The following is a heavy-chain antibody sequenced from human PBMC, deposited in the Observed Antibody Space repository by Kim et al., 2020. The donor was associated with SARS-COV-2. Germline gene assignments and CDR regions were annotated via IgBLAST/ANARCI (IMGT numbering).Heavy chain of an antibody. CDR3: ATWVKNARNTRAQDAFDI. Sequence: ASVKVSCKASGYTFTSYDINWVRQATGQGLEWLGWMNPNSGNTDYAQKFQGRVTMTRNTSISTAYMELSSLRSEYTAVYYCATWVKNARNTRAQDAFDIWGQGTMVTISS. J-gene: IGHJ3*02. D-gene: IGHD1-1*01. CDR2: MNPNSGNT. CDR1: GYTFTSYD. V-gene: IGHV1-8*01.